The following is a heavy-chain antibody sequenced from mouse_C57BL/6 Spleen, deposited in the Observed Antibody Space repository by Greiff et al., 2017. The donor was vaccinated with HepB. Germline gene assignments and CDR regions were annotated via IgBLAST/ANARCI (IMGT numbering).Heavy chain of an antibody. CDR3: TFTTVVATRRYFDV. V-gene: IGHV1-22*01. CDR1: GYTFTDYN. D-gene: IGHD1-1*01. CDR2: INPNNGGT. Sequence: DVKLQESGPELVKPGASVKMSCKASGYTFTDYNMHWVKQSHGKSLEWIGYINPNNGGTSYNQKFKGKATLTVNKSSSTAYMELRSLTSEDSAVYYCTFTTVVATRRYFDVWGTGTTVTVSS. J-gene: IGHJ1*03.